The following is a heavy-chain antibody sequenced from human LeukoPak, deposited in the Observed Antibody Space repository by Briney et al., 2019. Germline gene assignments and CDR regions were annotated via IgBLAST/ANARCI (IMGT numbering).Heavy chain of an antibody. J-gene: IGHJ5*02. CDR1: GYTFTSYG. Sequence: GASVKVSCKASGYTFTSYGISWVRQAPGQGPEWMGWISAYNGNTNYAQKLQGRVTMTTDTSTSTAYMELRSLRSDDTAVYYCASTTYYYDSSGYPRHNWFDPWGQGTLVTVSS. D-gene: IGHD3-22*01. CDR2: ISAYNGNT. CDR3: ASTTYYYDSSGYPRHNWFDP. V-gene: IGHV1-18*01.